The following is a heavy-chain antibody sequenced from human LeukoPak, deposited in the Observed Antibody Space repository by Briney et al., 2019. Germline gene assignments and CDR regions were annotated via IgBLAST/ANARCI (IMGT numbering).Heavy chain of an antibody. Sequence: GGSLRLSCAASGFTFSSYEMNWVRQAPGKGREGVSYISSSGSTIYYADSVKCRFTITRDNAKTSLYLQMHSLRAEDTAVYYCAELGITMIGGVWGKGTTVTISS. J-gene: IGHJ6*04. CDR3: AELGITMIGGV. D-gene: IGHD3-10*02. CDR1: GFTFSSYE. V-gene: IGHV3-48*03. CDR2: ISSSGSTI.